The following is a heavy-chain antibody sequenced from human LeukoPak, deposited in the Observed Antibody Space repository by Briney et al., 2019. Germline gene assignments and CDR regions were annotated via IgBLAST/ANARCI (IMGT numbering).Heavy chain of an antibody. J-gene: IGHJ4*02. V-gene: IGHV3-53*01. Sequence: GGSLRLSCAASGFTFSSNYMSWVRQAPGKGLEWVSVIYGGGSTYYADSVKGRFTVSRDTSKNTLYLQMNSLRAEDTAVYYCVKSYGSGSYHFDYWGQGTLVTVSS. CDR2: IYGGGST. D-gene: IGHD3-10*01. CDR3: VKSYGSGSYHFDY. CDR1: GFTFSSNY.